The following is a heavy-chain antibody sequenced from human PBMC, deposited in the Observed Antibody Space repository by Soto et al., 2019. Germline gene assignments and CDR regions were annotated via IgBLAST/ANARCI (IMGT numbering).Heavy chain of an antibody. J-gene: IGHJ4*02. CDR2: INPSGGST. CDR3: ARVPYYYSSGILFDY. CDR1: GYTLTSYY. D-gene: IGHD3-10*01. Sequence: GASVKVSCKASGYTLTSYYMHWVRQPPGQGLEWMGIINPSGGSTSYARKFQGRVTMTRDTSTSTVYMELSSLRSEDTAVYYCARVPYYYSSGILFDYWGQGTLVTVSS. V-gene: IGHV1-46*01.